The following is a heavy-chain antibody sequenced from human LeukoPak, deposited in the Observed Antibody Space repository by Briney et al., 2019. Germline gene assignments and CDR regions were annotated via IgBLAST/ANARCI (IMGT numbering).Heavy chain of an antibody. V-gene: IGHV3-48*03. Sequence: KSGGSLRLSCAASGFTFNSYAMSWVRQAPGKGLQWVSYISSSGSTIYYADSVKGRFTISRDNAKNSLYLQMNSLRAEDTAVYYCASIGSLVYYYYGMDLWGQGTTVTVSS. J-gene: IGHJ6*02. CDR1: GFTFNSYA. CDR2: ISSSGSTI. D-gene: IGHD3-10*01. CDR3: ASIGSLVYYYYGMDL.